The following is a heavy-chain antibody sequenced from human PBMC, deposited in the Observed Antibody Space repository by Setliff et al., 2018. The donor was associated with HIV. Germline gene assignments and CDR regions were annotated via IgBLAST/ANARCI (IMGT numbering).Heavy chain of an antibody. CDR3: ARHWSVDTAMDFDY. CDR2: IYYSGST. J-gene: IGHJ4*02. CDR1: GGSISSYY. D-gene: IGHD5-18*01. V-gene: IGHV4-59*08. Sequence: PSETLSLTCTVSGGSISSYYWSWIRQPPGKGLEWIGYIYYSGSTNYNPSLKSRVTISVDTSKNQFSLKLSSVTAADTAVYYCARHWSVDTAMDFDYWGQGTLVTVSS.